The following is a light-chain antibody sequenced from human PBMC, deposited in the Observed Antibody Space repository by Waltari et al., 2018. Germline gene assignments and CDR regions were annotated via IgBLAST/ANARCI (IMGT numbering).Light chain of an antibody. Sequence: SYELTQPPSVSVSPGQTASITCSGDKLGDKYACWYQQKPGQSPVLVIYQDTKRPSGIPERLSGSNSGSTATLTISGTQAMDEADYYCQAWDSSSDVVFGGGTKLTVL. V-gene: IGLV3-1*01. CDR3: QAWDSSSDVV. J-gene: IGLJ2*01. CDR1: KLGDKY. CDR2: QDT.